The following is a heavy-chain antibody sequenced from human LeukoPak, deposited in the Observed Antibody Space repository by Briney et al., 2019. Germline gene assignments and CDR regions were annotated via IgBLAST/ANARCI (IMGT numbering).Heavy chain of an antibody. J-gene: IGHJ3*02. D-gene: IGHD2-2*01. CDR2: ISGGGGGT. CDR1: GFTFSNYW. Sequence: GGSLRLSCAASGFTFSNYWMSWVRQAPGKGLEWVSGISGGGGGTYYADSVKGRFTISRDNFENTLYLQMNSLRAEDTAIYYCAKERVRCSSTSCYPDAFDIWGQGTMVTVSS. CDR3: AKERVRCSSTSCYPDAFDI. V-gene: IGHV3-23*01.